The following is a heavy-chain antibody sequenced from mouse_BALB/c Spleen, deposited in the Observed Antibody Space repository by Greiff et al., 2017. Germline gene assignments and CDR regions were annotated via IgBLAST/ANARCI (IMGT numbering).Heavy chain of an antibody. CDR2: IWSGGST. CDR1: GFSLTSYG. D-gene: IGHD1-1*01. V-gene: IGHV2-2*02. J-gene: IGHJ4*01. Sequence: QVQLKQSGPGLVQPSQSLSITCTVSGFSLTSYGVHWVRQSPGKGLEWLGVIWSGGSTDYNAAFISRLSISKDNSKSQVFFKMNSLQANDTAIYYCATPYYGSFYAMDYWGQGTSVTVSS. CDR3: ATPYYGSFYAMDY.